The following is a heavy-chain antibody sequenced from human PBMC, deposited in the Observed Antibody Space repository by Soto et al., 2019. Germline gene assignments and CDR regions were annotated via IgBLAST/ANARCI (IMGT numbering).Heavy chain of an antibody. CDR2: IYYGGST. D-gene: IGHD2-21*02. Sequence: SETLSLTCTVSGGSISSYYWSWIRQPPGKGLEWIGYIYYGGSTNYNPSLKSRVTISVDTSKNQFSLKLSSVTAADTAVYYCAREAPICGGDCRIFDYWGQGTLVTVSS. CDR3: AREAPICGGDCRIFDY. J-gene: IGHJ4*02. CDR1: GGSISSYY. V-gene: IGHV4-59*01.